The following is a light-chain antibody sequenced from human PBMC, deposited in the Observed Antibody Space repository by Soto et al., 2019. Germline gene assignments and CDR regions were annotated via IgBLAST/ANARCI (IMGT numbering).Light chain of an antibody. CDR3: QQYNNWPPWT. V-gene: IGKV3-15*01. Sequence: EIVMKQSTATLSVTQGERATLSCRASQSVSSNLAWYQQKPGQAPRLLIYGASTRATGIPARFSGSGSGTEFTLTISSLQSEDFAVYYCQQYNNWPPWTFGQGTKVDI. CDR1: QSVSSN. J-gene: IGKJ1*01. CDR2: GAS.